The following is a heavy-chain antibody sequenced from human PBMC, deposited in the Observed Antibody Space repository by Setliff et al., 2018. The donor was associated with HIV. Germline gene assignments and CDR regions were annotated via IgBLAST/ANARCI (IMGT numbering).Heavy chain of an antibody. D-gene: IGHD2-21*02. CDR2: IYTSGST. J-gene: IGHJ4*02. CDR3: ARLSGDYYYFDY. CDR1: GGPFSDYY. V-gene: IGHV4-4*09. Sequence: SETLSLTCTVSGGPFSDYYRSWIRQPPGKGLEWIGYIYTSGSTNYNPSLKSRVTISLDTSKNQFSLKLTSVTAADTAVYYCARLSGDYYYFDYWGQGTLVTVSS.